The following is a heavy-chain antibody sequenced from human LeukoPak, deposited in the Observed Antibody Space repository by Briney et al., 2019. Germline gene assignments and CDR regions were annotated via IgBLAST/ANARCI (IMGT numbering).Heavy chain of an antibody. D-gene: IGHD2-2*01. Sequence: KTSETLSLTCAVYGGSFSGYYWSWIRQPPGKGLEWIGEINHSGSTNYNPSLKSRGTISVDTSKNQFSLKLSSVTAADTAVYYCARDNTVRNCCSSTSCYYYYYGMDVWGQGTTVTVSS. J-gene: IGHJ6*02. CDR3: ARDNTVRNCCSSTSCYYYYYGMDV. CDR2: INHSGST. CDR1: GGSFSGYY. V-gene: IGHV4-34*01.